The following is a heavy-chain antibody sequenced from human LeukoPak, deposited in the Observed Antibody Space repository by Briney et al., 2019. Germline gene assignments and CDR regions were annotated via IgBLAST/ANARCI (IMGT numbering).Heavy chain of an antibody. J-gene: IGHJ3*02. Sequence: SETLSLTCTVSGGSIRSYGSWIRQPAGKGLEWIGRIYGSGSTDYNPSLKSRVSMSVDTSRNQFSLRLSSMTAADTALYYCARGYKPASGKDGAFDIWGQGTMVTVSS. V-gene: IGHV4-4*07. CDR3: ARGYKPASGKDGAFDI. D-gene: IGHD6-13*01. CDR2: IYGSGST. CDR1: GGSIRSYG.